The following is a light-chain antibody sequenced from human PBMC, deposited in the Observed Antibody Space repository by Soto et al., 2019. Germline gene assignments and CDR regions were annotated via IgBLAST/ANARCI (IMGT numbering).Light chain of an antibody. V-gene: IGLV2-18*01. CDR3: SLYTGSSTYVV. J-gene: IGLJ2*01. CDR1: SNDVGKYNR. CDR2: EVT. Sequence: QSALTQPPSVSGSPGQSVTISCTGTSNDVGKYNRVSWYQQPPGTAPILMIFEVTNRPSGVPDRFSGSKSGNTASLTISGLQAEDEADYYCSLYTGSSTYVVFGGGTKVTVL.